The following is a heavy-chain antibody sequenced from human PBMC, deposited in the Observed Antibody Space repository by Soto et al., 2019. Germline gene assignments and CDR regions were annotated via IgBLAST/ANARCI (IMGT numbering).Heavy chain of an antibody. CDR3: AKDRSGSYVSPYIFDY. J-gene: IGHJ4*02. CDR2: ISYDGSDK. D-gene: IGHD1-26*01. Sequence: GGSLRLSCVASGFIFSTYGMHWVRQAPGKGLEWVAVISYDGSDKYYADSVKGRFTISRDNSKNTLFLQINSLRAEDTAVYFCAKDRSGSYVSPYIFDYWGQGTPVTVSS. CDR1: GFIFSTYG. V-gene: IGHV3-30*18.